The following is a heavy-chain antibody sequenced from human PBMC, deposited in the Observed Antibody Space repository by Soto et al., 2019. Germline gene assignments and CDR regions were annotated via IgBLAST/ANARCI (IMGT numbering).Heavy chain of an antibody. D-gene: IGHD3-3*01. Sequence: SVKVSCKASGGTFGSYAISWVRQAPGQGLEWMGGIIPIFGTANYAQKFQGRVTITADESTSTAYMELSSLRSEDTAVYYCARARLTIFVVSHPILKWFDSRGQGTLVTVSS. CDR1: GGTFGSYA. J-gene: IGHJ5*01. CDR3: ARARLTIFVVSHPILKWFDS. CDR2: IIPIFGTA. V-gene: IGHV1-69*13.